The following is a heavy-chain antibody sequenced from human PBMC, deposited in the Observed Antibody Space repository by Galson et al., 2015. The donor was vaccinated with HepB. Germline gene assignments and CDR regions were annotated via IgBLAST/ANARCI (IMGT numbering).Heavy chain of an antibody. V-gene: IGHV3-21*01. J-gene: IGHJ4*02. CDR1: GFTFSSYS. D-gene: IGHD3-22*01. CDR2: ISSSSYI. CDR3: ARAPDYYDSSGYYLGDY. Sequence: SLRLSCAASGFTFSSYSMNWVRQAPGEGLEWVSSISSSSYIYYADSVKGRFTISRDNAKNSLYLQMNSLRAEDTAVYYCARAPDYYDSSGYYLGDYWGQGTLVTVSS.